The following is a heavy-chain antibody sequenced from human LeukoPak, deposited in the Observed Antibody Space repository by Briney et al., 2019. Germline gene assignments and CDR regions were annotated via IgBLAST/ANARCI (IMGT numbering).Heavy chain of an antibody. Sequence: GGSLRLSCAASRFTFSNYWMSWVRQAPGKGLEWVANIDQDGSEKYYVDSVKGRFTISRDNAKNSLYLQMNSLRAEDTAVYDCARLREIPVFGVVTKSTSYFDYWGQGTLVTVSS. J-gene: IGHJ4*02. V-gene: IGHV3-7*01. CDR3: ARLREIPVFGVVTKSTSYFDY. CDR2: IDQDGSEK. D-gene: IGHD3-3*01. CDR1: RFTFSNYW.